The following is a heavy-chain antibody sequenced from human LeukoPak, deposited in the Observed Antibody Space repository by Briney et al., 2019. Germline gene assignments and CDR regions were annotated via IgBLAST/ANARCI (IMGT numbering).Heavy chain of an antibody. J-gene: IGHJ5*02. CDR3: ARFGYGDYPNWFDP. CDR1: GGSISSGGYH. Sequence: KTSETLSLTCTVSGGSISSGGYHWSWIRQHPGKGLEWIGYIYYSGTTSYNPSLKSRVTISVDTSKKKFSLKVSSVTVADTAVYYCARFGYGDYPNWFDPWGQGTLVTVSS. D-gene: IGHD4-17*01. V-gene: IGHV4-31*03. CDR2: IYYSGTT.